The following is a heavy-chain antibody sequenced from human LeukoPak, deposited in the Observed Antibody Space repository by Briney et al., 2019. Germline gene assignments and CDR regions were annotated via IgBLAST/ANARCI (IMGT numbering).Heavy chain of an antibody. D-gene: IGHD3-10*01. CDR2: INPHSGGT. V-gene: IGHV1-2*02. Sequence: GASVKVSCKTSGYTFITYYIHWVRQAPGQGLEWMGWINPHSGGTNFAQKFQGRVTMTRDTSTSTVYMELSSLRSEDTAVYYCARGPSITMVRGGQWYYYMDVWGKGTTVTISS. CDR1: GYTFITYY. J-gene: IGHJ6*03. CDR3: ARGPSITMVRGGQWYYYMDV.